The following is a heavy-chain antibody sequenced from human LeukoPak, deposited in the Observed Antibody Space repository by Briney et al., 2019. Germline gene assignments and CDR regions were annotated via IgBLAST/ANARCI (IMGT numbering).Heavy chain of an antibody. D-gene: IGHD3-10*01. J-gene: IGHJ6*03. CDR3: AREGMVRGVYYYYYYMDV. Sequence: ASVKVSCKASGYTFTDYYMHWVRQVPGQGLEWMGWINPNSGGTNYAQKFQGRVTMTRDTSISTAYMELSRLRSDDTAVYYCAREGMVRGVYYYYYYMDVWGKGTTVTISS. CDR1: GYTFTDYY. CDR2: INPNSGGT. V-gene: IGHV1-2*02.